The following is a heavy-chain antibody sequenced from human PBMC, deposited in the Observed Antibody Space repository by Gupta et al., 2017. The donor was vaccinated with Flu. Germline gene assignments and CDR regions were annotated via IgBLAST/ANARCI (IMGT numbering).Heavy chain of an antibody. CDR2: ISSSSSYI. D-gene: IGHD2-2*01. J-gene: IGHJ6*02. CDR3: ARVSDWGGIVVPAAMMYYYYGMDV. V-gene: IGHV3-21*01. Sequence: SISSSSSYIYYADSVKGRFTISRDNAKNSLYLQMNSLRAEDTAVYYCARVSDWGGIVVPAAMMYYYYGMDVWGQGTTVTVSS.